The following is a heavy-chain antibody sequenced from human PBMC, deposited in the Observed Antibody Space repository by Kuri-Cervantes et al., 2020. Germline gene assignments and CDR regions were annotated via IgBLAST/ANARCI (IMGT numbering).Heavy chain of an antibody. CDR1: GFTFSSYA. CDR2: ISYDGSNK. CDR3: AKDHGYSSSYYYYYGMDV. J-gene: IGHJ6*02. D-gene: IGHD6-13*01. Sequence: GESLKISCAASGFTFSSYAMHWVRQAPGKGLEWVAVISYDGSNKYYADSVKGRFTISRGNSKNTLYLQMNSLRAEDTAVYYCAKDHGYSSSYYYYYGMDVWGQGTTVTVSS. V-gene: IGHV3-30-3*01.